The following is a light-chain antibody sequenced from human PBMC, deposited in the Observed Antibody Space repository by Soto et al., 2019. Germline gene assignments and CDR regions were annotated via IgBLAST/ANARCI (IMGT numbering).Light chain of an antibody. J-gene: IGKJ1*01. CDR2: AAS. Sequence: DIQLTQSPSSLSASVGDRVTITCRASETIARYLNWYQQKPGKAPNLLIYAASTLKSGFPSRFSGTGSGTDFTLTISRLQPEDFATYYCQQTYNPPRPFGQGTKVESK. CDR3: QQTYNPPRP. CDR1: ETIARY. V-gene: IGKV1-39*01.